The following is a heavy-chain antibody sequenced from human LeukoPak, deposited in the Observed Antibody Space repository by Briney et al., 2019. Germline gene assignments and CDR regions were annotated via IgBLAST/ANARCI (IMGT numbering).Heavy chain of an antibody. Sequence: GGSLGLSCAASGFTFSSYTMNWVRQAPGKGLEWVSSISSSSSYIYYADSVKGRFTISRDNAKNSLYLQMNSLRAEDTAVYYCARPPGRGGNGDFDAFDIWGQGTMVTVSS. J-gene: IGHJ3*02. D-gene: IGHD4-17*01. CDR1: GFTFSSYT. CDR2: ISSSSSYI. V-gene: IGHV3-21*01. CDR3: ARPPGRGGNGDFDAFDI.